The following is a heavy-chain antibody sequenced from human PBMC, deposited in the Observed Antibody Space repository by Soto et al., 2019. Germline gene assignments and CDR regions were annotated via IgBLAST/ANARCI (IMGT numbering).Heavy chain of an antibody. J-gene: IGHJ3*02. CDR3: ARDKSKLLLFFDI. CDR2: ISSSGSTI. Sequence: GGSLRLSCAASGFTFSDYYMSWIRQAPGKGLEWVSYISSSGSTIYYADSVKGRFTISRDNAKNSLYLQMNSLRAEDTAVYYCARDKSKLLLFFDIWGQGTMVTVSS. D-gene: IGHD2-15*01. CDR1: GFTFSDYY. V-gene: IGHV3-11*01.